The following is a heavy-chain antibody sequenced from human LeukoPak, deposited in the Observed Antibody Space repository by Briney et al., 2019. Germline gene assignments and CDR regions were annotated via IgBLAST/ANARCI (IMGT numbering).Heavy chain of an antibody. D-gene: IGHD2-2*01. V-gene: IGHV6-1*01. CDR3: ARRLTQYDCFDP. CDR1: GDSVSSNSAA. CDR2: TYYRSKWYN. J-gene: IGHJ5*02. Sequence: SQTLSLTCAISGDSVSSNSAAWNCIRQSPSRGLEWLGRTYYRSKWYNDYAVSVRGRITVNPDTSKNLFSLHLNSVTPEDTAVYYCARRLTQYDCFDPWGQGILVTVSS.